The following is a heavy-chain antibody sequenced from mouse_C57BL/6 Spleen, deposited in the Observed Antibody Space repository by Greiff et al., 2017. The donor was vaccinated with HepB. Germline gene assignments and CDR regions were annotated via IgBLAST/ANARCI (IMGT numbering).Heavy chain of an antibody. CDR3: TYDYDGYAMDY. Sequence: VQLVESGAELVRPGASVTLSCKASGYTFTDYEMHWVKQTPVHGLEWIGAIDPETGGTAYNQKFKGKAILTADKSSSTAYMELRSLTSEDSAVYYCTYDYDGYAMDYWGQGTSVTVSS. J-gene: IGHJ4*01. CDR1: GYTFTDYE. CDR2: IDPETGGT. V-gene: IGHV1-15*01. D-gene: IGHD2-4*01.